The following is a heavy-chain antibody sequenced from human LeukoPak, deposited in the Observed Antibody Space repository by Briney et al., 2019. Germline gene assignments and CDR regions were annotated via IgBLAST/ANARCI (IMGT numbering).Heavy chain of an antibody. D-gene: IGHD1-14*01. CDR2: INSNSGDT. CDR1: GFSFSTSP. CDR3: ARKDSGLNPFDL. Sequence: GGSLRLSCAASGFSFSTSPMSWVRQAPGKGLEWVSGINSNSGDTPYADFAKGRFTISRDNSKNTLYLQMNSLRVEDTAVYHCARKDSGLNPFDLWGQGTLVTVSS. V-gene: IGHV3-23*01. J-gene: IGHJ4*02.